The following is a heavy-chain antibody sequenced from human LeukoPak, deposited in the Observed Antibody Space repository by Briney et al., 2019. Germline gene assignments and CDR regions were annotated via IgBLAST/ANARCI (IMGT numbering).Heavy chain of an antibody. CDR3: AREPYSYGLFDYYYYYMDV. V-gene: IGHV4-39*07. CDR2: IYYSGST. CDR1: GGSISSSSYY. J-gene: IGHJ6*03. Sequence: SETLSLTCTVSGGSISSSSYYWGWIRQPPGKGLEWIGSIYYSGSTYYNPSLKSRVTISVDKSKNQFSLKLSAVPAADTAVYYCAREPYSYGLFDYYYYYMDVWGKGTTVTVSS. D-gene: IGHD5-18*01.